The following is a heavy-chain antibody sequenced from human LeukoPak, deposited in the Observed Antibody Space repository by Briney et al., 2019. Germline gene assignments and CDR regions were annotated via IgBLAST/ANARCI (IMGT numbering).Heavy chain of an antibody. CDR3: VRWDSGRPGD. Sequence: PGGSLRLSCAASGFTFTTHWMSWVRQAPGKGLEWVANIKQDGGGKYYLNSVKGRFTISRDNAKNSLYLQMNSLKTEDTAVYYCVRWDSGRPGDWGQGTLVTVSS. CDR2: IKQDGGGK. J-gene: IGHJ4*02. CDR1: GFTFTTHW. D-gene: IGHD1-26*01. V-gene: IGHV3-7*03.